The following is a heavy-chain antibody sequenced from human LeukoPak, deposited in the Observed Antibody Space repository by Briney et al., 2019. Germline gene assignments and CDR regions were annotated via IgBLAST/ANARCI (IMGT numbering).Heavy chain of an antibody. CDR2: LSGSGYNT. J-gene: IGHJ4*02. D-gene: IGHD2-2*01. CDR1: GFTFSSHA. Sequence: GGSLRLSCAASGFTFSSHALSWVRQAPGKGLEWVSSLSGSGYNTYYADSVKGRFTISRDNSKNTVYLQMNSLRAEDTAVYCCAKDPYGTRYFDYWGQGTLVTVSS. CDR3: AKDPYGTRYFDY. V-gene: IGHV3-23*01.